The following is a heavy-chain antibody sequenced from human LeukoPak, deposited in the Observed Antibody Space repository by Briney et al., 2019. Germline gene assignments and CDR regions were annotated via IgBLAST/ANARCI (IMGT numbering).Heavy chain of an antibody. CDR1: GFTFSDHY. CDR2: ISSSGSTI. V-gene: IGHV3-11*01. J-gene: IGHJ4*02. Sequence: NPGGSLRLSCAASGFTFSDHYMSWIRQAPGKGLEWISYISSSGSTIYYADSVQGRFTTSRDNAKNSLYLQMNSLRAEDTAVYYCARHSQLAAAIDHWGQGTLVSVSS. CDR3: ARHSQLAAAIDH. D-gene: IGHD6-13*01.